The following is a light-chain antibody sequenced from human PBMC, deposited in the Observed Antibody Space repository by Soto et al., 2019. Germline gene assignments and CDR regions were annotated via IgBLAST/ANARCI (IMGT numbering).Light chain of an antibody. CDR3: MQGTHWPLWT. Sequence: DIVMTQSPLSLPVTPGEPASISCRSSQSLLHSNGYNYLDWYLQKPGQSPQLLIYLGSNRASGVPDRFSGSGSGSDFTLKISRVEAEDVGVYYCMQGTHWPLWTFGQGTKVDIK. J-gene: IGKJ1*01. V-gene: IGKV2-28*01. CDR1: QSLLHSNGYNY. CDR2: LGS.